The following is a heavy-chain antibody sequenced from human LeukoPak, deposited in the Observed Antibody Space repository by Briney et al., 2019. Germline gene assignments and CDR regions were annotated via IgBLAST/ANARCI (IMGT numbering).Heavy chain of an antibody. Sequence: PGGSLRLPCAASGFTFSSYSMNWVRQAPGKGLEWVSSISSSSSCIYYADSVKGRFTISRDNAKNSLYLQMNSLRAEDTAVYYCARATRRDYGDVGYWGQGTLVTVSS. CDR1: GFTFSSYS. CDR3: ARATRRDYGDVGY. CDR2: ISSSSSCI. V-gene: IGHV3-21*01. J-gene: IGHJ4*02. D-gene: IGHD4-17*01.